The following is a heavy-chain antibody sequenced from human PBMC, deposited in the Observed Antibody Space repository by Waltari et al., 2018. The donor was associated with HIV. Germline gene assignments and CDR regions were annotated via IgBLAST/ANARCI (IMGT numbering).Heavy chain of an antibody. CDR1: AFFVNTNY. CDR3: TKGVRFLGP. CDR2: IYPDGDT. D-gene: IGHD3-10*01. Sequence: ADTGGTLIQPGWSFRLSCVSSAFFVNTNYMTWVRQAQGKGLEWVAVIYPDGDTHYGESVRGRFSLSRDNFRNTVFLQMNDLIFEDTGLYFCTKGVRFLGPWGRGTLVVVS. V-gene: IGHV3-53*05. J-gene: IGHJ4*03.